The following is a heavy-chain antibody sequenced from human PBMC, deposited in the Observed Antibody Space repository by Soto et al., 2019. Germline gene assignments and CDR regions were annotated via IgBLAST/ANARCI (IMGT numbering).Heavy chain of an antibody. D-gene: IGHD2-2*01. Sequence: SETLSLTCTVSGGSISGGGYYWSWIRQHPGKGLEWIGYIYYSGSTYYNPSLKSRVTISVDTSKNQFSLKLSSVTAADTAVYYCARNSDCSSTSCPENWFDPWGQGTLVTVSS. J-gene: IGHJ5*02. CDR2: IYYSGST. CDR3: ARNSDCSSTSCPENWFDP. V-gene: IGHV4-31*03. CDR1: GGSISGGGYY.